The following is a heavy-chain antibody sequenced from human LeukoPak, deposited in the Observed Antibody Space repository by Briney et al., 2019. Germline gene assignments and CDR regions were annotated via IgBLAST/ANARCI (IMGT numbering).Heavy chain of an antibody. CDR1: GGSISSYY. CDR2: IFYSGST. J-gene: IGHJ4*02. Sequence: SETLSLTCSVSGGSISSYYWGWIRQPPGKALEYIGYIFYSGSTNYNPSLKSRVTISVDTSKNQFSLKLSSATAADTAVYYCAEASEWSINYWGQGTLVTVSS. CDR3: AEASEWSINY. D-gene: IGHD3-3*01. V-gene: IGHV4-59*08.